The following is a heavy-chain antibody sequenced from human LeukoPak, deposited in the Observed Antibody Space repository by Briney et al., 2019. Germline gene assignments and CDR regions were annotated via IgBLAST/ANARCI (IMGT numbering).Heavy chain of an antibody. D-gene: IGHD4-17*01. CDR3: AIADYGDYGAWYFDL. CDR1: GYTFTGYY. V-gene: IGHV1-2*02. J-gene: IGHJ2*01. CDR2: INPNSGGT. Sequence: GASVKVSCKASGYTFTGYYMHWVRQAPGQGLEWMGWINPNSGGTSYAQKFQGRVTMTRDTSISTAYMELSRLRSDDTAVYYCAIADYGDYGAWYFDLWGRGTLVTVSS.